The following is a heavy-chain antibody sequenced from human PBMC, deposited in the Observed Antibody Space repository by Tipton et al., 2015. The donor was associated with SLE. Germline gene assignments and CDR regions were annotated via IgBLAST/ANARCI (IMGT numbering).Heavy chain of an antibody. Sequence: GSLRLSCEASGFTFRSYGMVWVRQAPGKGLEWVSSISVTGTYIEYSDSVKGRFTISRDNAKDSLYLQIDTLRAEDTAVYYCAREMSPYSGRRGAPLDFWGQGTMVTVSS. CDR3: AREMSPYSGRRGAPLDF. J-gene: IGHJ3*01. D-gene: IGHD1-26*01. CDR2: ISVTGTYI. CDR1: GFTFRSYG. V-gene: IGHV3-21*01.